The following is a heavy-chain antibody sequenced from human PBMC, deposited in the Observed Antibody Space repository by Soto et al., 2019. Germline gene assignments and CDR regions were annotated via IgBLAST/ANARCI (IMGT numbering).Heavy chain of an antibody. V-gene: IGHV4-59*08. CDR2: IYYRGTT. CDR3: ARLGGSYAVPHFDY. D-gene: IGHD1-26*01. Sequence: WTWIRQPPGEGLEWMGSIYYRGTTTNYNPSLKSRVTLSVDTSKNQFSLKLSSVTAADTAVYYCARLGGSYAVPHFDYWGQGTLVTVSS. J-gene: IGHJ4*02.